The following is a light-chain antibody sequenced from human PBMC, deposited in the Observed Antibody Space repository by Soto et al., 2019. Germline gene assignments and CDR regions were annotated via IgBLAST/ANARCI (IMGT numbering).Light chain of an antibody. CDR1: HSVTTH. Sequence: ELVLTQSPATLSLSPGESATLSCWASHSVTTHLAWFQQRPGQTPRLLIYDASTRAPGIPARFSGRGSGAEFTLTIRSLEPEDFAVYYCQQRSDSITCGQGTRLEI. J-gene: IGKJ5*01. V-gene: IGKV3-11*01. CDR3: QQRSDSIT. CDR2: DAS.